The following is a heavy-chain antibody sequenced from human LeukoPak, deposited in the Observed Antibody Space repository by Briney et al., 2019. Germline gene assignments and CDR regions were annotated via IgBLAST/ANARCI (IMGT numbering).Heavy chain of an antibody. CDR3: AREGDSSGYHNWFDP. CDR2: INPNSGGT. J-gene: IGHJ5*02. V-gene: IGHV1-2*02. D-gene: IGHD3-22*01. CDR1: GYTFTGYY. Sequence: WASVKVSCKASGYTFTGYYMHWVRQAPGQGLEWMGWINPNSGGTNYAQKFQGRVTMTRDTSISTAYMELSRLRSDDTAVYYCAREGDSSGYHNWFDPWGQGTLVTVSS.